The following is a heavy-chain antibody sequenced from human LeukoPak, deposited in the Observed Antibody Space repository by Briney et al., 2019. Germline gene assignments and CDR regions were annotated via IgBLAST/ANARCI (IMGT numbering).Heavy chain of an antibody. J-gene: IGHJ4*02. CDR3: ARDDDYGTY. CDR2: INPSGGST. Sequence: ASVKVSCKASGYTFTIYHMHWVRQAPGQGLEWMGVINPSGGSTSYAQKFQGRVTMTRDTSTSTVNLELSSLRSEDTAVYYCARDDDYGTYWGQGTLVTVSS. V-gene: IGHV1-46*01. D-gene: IGHD4-17*01. CDR1: GYTFTIYH.